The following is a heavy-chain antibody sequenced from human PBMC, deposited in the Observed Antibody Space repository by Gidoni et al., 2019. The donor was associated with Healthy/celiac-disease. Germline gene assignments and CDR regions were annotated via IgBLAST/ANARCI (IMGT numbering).Heavy chain of an antibody. CDR1: GGSISSSSYY. CDR3: ARELKSGYYSSDFDY. J-gene: IGHJ4*02. Sequence: QLQLQESGPGLVKHSETQSLTCTVYGGSISSSSYYWGWIRQPPGKGLEWIGSIYYSVSTYYNPSLKSRVTISVDTSKNQFSLKLSSVTAADTAVYYCARELKSGYYSSDFDYWGQGTLVTVSS. V-gene: IGHV4-39*07. CDR2: IYYSVST. D-gene: IGHD3-22*01.